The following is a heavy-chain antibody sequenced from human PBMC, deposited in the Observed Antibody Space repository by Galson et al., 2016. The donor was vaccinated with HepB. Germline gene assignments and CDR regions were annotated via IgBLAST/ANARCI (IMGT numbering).Heavy chain of an antibody. CDR3: ATGEYSGDDVDY. Sequence: SVKVSCKVSGYTLTELSMHWVRQAPGKGLEWMGGFDPEDGETLYAQKIQGRVTMTEDTSTGTAYMELSSLRSEDTAVYYCATGEYSGDDVDYWGQGTLVTVSS. V-gene: IGHV1-24*01. CDR2: FDPEDGET. CDR1: GYTLTELS. J-gene: IGHJ4*02. D-gene: IGHD5-12*01.